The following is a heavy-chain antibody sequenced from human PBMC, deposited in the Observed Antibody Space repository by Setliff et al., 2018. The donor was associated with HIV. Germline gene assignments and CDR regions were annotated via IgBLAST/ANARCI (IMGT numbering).Heavy chain of an antibody. D-gene: IGHD2-21*01. CDR2: VYNTGGT. CDR1: GGSISTGGYY. Sequence: LSLTCTVSGGSISTGGYYWSWIRQHPGKGLEWIGCVYNTGGTYYNPSLKSRVTISIDTSKNKFSLKLNSVTAADTAVYFCARASRWGSIPFDYWGQGTLVTVSS. CDR3: ARASRWGSIPFDY. V-gene: IGHV4-31*03. J-gene: IGHJ4*02.